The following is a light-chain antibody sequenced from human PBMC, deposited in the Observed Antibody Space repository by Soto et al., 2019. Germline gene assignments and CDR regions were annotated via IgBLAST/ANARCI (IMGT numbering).Light chain of an antibody. CDR2: EGS. V-gene: IGLV2-23*01. CDR1: SSDVGSYNL. Sequence: QPVLTQPASVSGSPGQSITISCTGTSSDVGSYNLVSWYQQHPGKAPKLMIYEGSKRPSGVSNRFSGSKSGNTASLTISGLQAEDEADYYCCSYAGSIWVFGGGTKVTVL. CDR3: CSYAGSIWV. J-gene: IGLJ3*02.